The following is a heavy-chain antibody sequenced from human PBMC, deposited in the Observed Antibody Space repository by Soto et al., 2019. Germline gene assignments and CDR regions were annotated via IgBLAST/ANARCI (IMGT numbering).Heavy chain of an antibody. V-gene: IGHV4-39*01. Sequence: SETLSLTCTVSGDSISSSSHYWGWIRQPPGKGLEWIGSIYYSGTTHYNPSLKSRVIITGDSPKNQFSLKVNSVTAADTAVYYCERQIASSWDRLDYWGQGALVTVSS. D-gene: IGHD6-13*01. CDR1: GDSISSSSHY. CDR3: ERQIASSWDRLDY. CDR2: IYYSGTT. J-gene: IGHJ4*02.